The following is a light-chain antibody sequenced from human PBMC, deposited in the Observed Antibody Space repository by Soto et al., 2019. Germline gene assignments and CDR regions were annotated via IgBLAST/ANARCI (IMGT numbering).Light chain of an antibody. V-gene: IGKV1-12*01. J-gene: IGKJ5*01. Sequence: DIQMTQSPSSVSASVGDRVTISCRASQGISTWLVWYQQKPGKAPNLLIFAASHLQSGVPSRFSGSGSGTHFTLTISSLQPEDCATYYCQQANSFPITFAQGTRLEIK. CDR1: QGISTW. CDR3: QQANSFPIT. CDR2: AAS.